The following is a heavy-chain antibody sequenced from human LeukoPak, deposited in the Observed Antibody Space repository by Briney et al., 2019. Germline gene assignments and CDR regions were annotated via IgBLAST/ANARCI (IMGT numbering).Heavy chain of an antibody. CDR2: IRQDGSER. J-gene: IGHJ4*02. Sequence: GGSLRLSCAASGFSFNSYWMSWVRHAPGTGLEWVSNIRQDGSERYYADSVKGRFTISRDNAKNSLYLQMNSLRAEDTALYYCAKGPSPHYDSRGLIDYWGQGTLVTVSS. CDR1: GFSFNSYW. CDR3: AKGPSPHYDSRGLIDY. V-gene: IGHV3-7*03. D-gene: IGHD3-22*01.